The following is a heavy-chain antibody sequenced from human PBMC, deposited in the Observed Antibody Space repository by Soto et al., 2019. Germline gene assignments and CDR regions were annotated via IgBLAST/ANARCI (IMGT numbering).Heavy chain of an antibody. J-gene: IGHJ6*02. CDR1: GFTFSSYG. CDR2: IWYDGSNK. Sequence: GWSLRLSCAASGFTFSSYGMHWVRQAPGKGLEWVAVIWYDGSNKYYADSVKGRFTISRDNSKNTLYLQMNSLRAEDTAVYYCASAADSSWYWNYYYGMDVWGQGTTVTVSS. CDR3: ASAADSSWYWNYYYGMDV. D-gene: IGHD6-13*01. V-gene: IGHV3-33*01.